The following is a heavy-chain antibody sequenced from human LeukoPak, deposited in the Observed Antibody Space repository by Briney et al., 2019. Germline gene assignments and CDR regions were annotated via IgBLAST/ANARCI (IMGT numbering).Heavy chain of an antibody. Sequence: SETLSLTCAVYGGSFSGYYWSWIRQPPGKGLEWIGEINHSGSTNYNPSLKSRVTISVDTSKNQFSLKLSSVTAADTAVYYCAREPGSWYRKYYFDYWGQGTLVTVSS. V-gene: IGHV4-34*01. J-gene: IGHJ4*02. D-gene: IGHD6-13*01. CDR2: INHSGST. CDR1: GGSFSGYY. CDR3: AREPGSWYRKYYFDY.